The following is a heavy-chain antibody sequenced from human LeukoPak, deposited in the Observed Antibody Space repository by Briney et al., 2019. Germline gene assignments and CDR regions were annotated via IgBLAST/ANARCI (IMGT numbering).Heavy chain of an antibody. CDR1: GGSISSGGYY. J-gene: IGHJ4*02. D-gene: IGHD3-22*01. V-gene: IGHV4-31*03. Sequence: SETLSLTCTVSGGSISSGGYYWSWIRQHPGKGLEWIGYIYYSGSTYYNPSLKSRVTISVDTSKNQFSLKLSSVTDADTAVYYCARGYDSSGYLRSEVDYWGQGTLVTVSS. CDR3: ARGYDSSGYLRSEVDY. CDR2: IYYSGST.